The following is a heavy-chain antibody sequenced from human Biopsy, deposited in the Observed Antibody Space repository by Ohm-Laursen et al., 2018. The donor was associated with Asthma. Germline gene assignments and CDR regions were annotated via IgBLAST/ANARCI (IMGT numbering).Heavy chain of an antibody. CDR2: IMTVFGTT. CDR3: ARCQVGYSSGWSLLLKKIYYSGMDV. CDR1: GGTFSNFA. J-gene: IGHJ6*02. D-gene: IGHD6-19*01. Sequence: SMKVSCKAPGGTFSNFAISWVRQAPGQGLEWLGGIMTVFGTTNYAQKFQGRVTITADESASTAYMEVTSLRSEDTAIYYCARCQVGYSSGWSLLLKKIYYSGMDVWGQGTAVTVSS. V-gene: IGHV1-69*13.